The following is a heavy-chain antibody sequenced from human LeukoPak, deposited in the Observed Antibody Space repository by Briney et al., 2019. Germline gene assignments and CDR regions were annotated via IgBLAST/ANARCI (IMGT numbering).Heavy chain of an antibody. CDR3: AKGGGYEAQYYYYYLDV. Sequence: GGSLRLSCAASTFTFSDYWMHWVRQAPGKGLVWVSRISDDGSSTTYADSVRGRFTISRDNAKNTLYLQMKSLRAEDTAVYYCAKGGGYEAQYYYYYLDVWGKGTTVTISS. CDR2: ISDDGSST. D-gene: IGHD5-12*01. V-gene: IGHV3-74*01. CDR1: TFTFSDYW. J-gene: IGHJ6*03.